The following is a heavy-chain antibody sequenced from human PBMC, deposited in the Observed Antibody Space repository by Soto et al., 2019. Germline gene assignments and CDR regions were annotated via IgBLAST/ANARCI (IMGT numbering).Heavy chain of an antibody. Sequence: EVRLVESGGGLVEPGDSLTLSCAASGFTFSNAWLTWVRQPPGKGLEWVGRIKSKGDGGTTDYAAPVKGRFTISRDDSTDTLYVQMNSLKNEDTAVYYCAADIPGAAYPIDYWGQGILFTFSS. D-gene: IGHD2-21*01. CDR1: GFTFSNAW. CDR3: AADIPGAAYPIDY. CDR2: IKSKGDGGTT. J-gene: IGHJ4*02. V-gene: IGHV3-15*01.